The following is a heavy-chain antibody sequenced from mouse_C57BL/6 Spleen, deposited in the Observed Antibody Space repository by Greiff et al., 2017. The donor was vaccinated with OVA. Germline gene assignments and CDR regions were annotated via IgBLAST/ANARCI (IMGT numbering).Heavy chain of an antibody. J-gene: IGHJ2*01. CDR1: GYTFTEYT. Sequence: VQLVESGAELVKPGASVKLSCKASGYTFTEYTIHWVKQRSGQGLEWIGWFYPGSGSIKYNEKFKDKATLTADKSSSTVYMELSRLTSEDSAVSFCARREGGDGYYVLFDYWGQGTTLTVSS. V-gene: IGHV1-62-2*01. CDR2: FYPGSGSI. D-gene: IGHD2-3*01. CDR3: ARREGGDGYYVLFDY.